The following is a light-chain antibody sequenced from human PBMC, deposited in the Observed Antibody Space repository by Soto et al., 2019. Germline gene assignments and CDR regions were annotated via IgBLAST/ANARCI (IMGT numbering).Light chain of an antibody. CDR3: QQSYSTLFS. V-gene: IGKV1-39*01. CDR2: AAS. Sequence: DIQMTQSPSSLSASVGDRVTITCRASQSISSYLNWYQQKPGKAPELLIYAASSLQSGVPSRFSGSGSGTDFTLTISSLQPEDFATYSCQQSYSTLFSFGPGTKVDIK. CDR1: QSISSY. J-gene: IGKJ3*01.